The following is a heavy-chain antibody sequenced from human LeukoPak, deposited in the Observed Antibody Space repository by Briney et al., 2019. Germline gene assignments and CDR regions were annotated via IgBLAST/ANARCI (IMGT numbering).Heavy chain of an antibody. CDR2: MNPNSGNT. CDR3: ARADLEMATINYGSFDY. V-gene: IGHV1-8*01. Sequence: ASVKVSCKASGYTFTSYDINWVRQATGQGLEWMGWMNPNSGNTGYAQKFQGRVTMTRNTSISTAYMELSSLRSEDTAVYYCARADLEMATINYGSFDYWGQGTLVTVSS. J-gene: IGHJ4*02. D-gene: IGHD5-12*01. CDR1: GYTFTSYD.